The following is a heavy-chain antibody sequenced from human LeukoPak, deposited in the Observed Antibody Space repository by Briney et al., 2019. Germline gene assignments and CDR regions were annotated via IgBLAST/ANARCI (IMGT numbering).Heavy chain of an antibody. CDR1: GYTFTSYG. J-gene: IGHJ4*02. CDR3: ARSGALARDSSGRDPFDY. CDR2: ISAYNGNT. Sequence: GASVKVSCKASGYTFTSYGISWVRQAPGQGLEWMGWISAYNGNTNYAQKLQGRATMTTDTSTSKEYMELRSLRCDDTAVYYCARSGALARDSSGRDPFDYGGEGTLVTVS. V-gene: IGHV1-18*01. D-gene: IGHD3-22*01.